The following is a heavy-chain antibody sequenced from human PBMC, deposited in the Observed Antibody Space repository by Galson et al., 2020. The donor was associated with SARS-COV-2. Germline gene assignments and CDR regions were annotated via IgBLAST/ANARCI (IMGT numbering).Heavy chain of an antibody. J-gene: IGHJ3*02. CDR3: AKPYEQWLVLGAFDI. D-gene: IGHD6-19*01. Sequence: GGSLRLSCAASGFTFSSYGMHWVRQAPGKGLEWVAFIRYDGSNKYYADSVKGRFTISRDNSKNTLYLQMNSLRAEDTAVYYCAKPYEQWLVLGAFDIWGQGTMVTVSS. CDR1: GFTFSSYG. CDR2: IRYDGSNK. V-gene: IGHV3-30*02.